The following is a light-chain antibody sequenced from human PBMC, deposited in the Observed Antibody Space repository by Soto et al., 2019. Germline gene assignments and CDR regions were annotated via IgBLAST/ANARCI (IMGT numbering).Light chain of an antibody. V-gene: IGLV1-40*01. J-gene: IGLJ2*01. CDR2: ANI. CDR1: SSNIGAGYD. CDR3: ATWDDGLRGVV. Sequence: QSVLTQPPSVSGAPGQRVTISCTGSSSNIGAGYDVHWYQQRPGAAPKLLISANINRPSGVPDRFSGSKSGTSASLAISGLRSEDEADYYCATWDDGLRGVVFGGGTKVTVL.